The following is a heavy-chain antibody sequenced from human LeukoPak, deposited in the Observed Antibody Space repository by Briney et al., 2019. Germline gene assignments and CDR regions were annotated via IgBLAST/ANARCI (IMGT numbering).Heavy chain of an antibody. D-gene: IGHD3-3*01. CDR2: VTGSGSVTSST. J-gene: IGHJ4*02. Sequence: GGSLRLSCAASGFAFSSFAMSWVRQAPGKGLEWVSSVTGSGSVTSSTYYADSVKGRFTISRDNSKNTLYLQMNSLRAEDTALYYCAKEGTYNNFWSGYFHWGQGALVTVSS. CDR3: AKEGTYNNFWSGYFH. V-gene: IGHV3-23*01. CDR1: GFAFSSFA.